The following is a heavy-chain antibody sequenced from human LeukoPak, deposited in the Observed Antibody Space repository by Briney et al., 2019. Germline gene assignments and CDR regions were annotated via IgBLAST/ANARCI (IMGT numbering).Heavy chain of an antibody. CDR2: INPSGGST. J-gene: IGHJ5*02. CDR3: ARAGYCSGGSCYFWFDP. D-gene: IGHD2-15*01. CDR1: GYTFTSYY. V-gene: IGHV1-46*01. Sequence: ASVKVSCKASGYTFTSYYMHWVRQAPGQGLEWMGIINPSGGSTSYAQKFQGRVTITADESTSTAYMELSSLRSEDTAVYYCARAGYCSGGSCYFWFDPWGQGTLVTVSS.